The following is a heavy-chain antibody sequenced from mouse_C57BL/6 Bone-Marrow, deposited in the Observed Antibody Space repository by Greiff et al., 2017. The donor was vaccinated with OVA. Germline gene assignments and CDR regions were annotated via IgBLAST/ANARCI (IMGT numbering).Heavy chain of an antibody. J-gene: IGHJ2*01. D-gene: IGHD2-5*01. CDR1: GYTFTSYW. V-gene: IGHV1-64*01. CDR3: ARSGSNSRLDYFDY. CDR2: IHPNSGST. Sequence: QVQLQQPGAELVKPGASVKLSCKASGYTFTSYWMHWVKQRPGQGLEWIGMIHPNSGSTNYNEKFKSKATLTVDTSSSTAYMQLSSLTSEDSAVYYGARSGSNSRLDYFDYWGQGTTLTVSS.